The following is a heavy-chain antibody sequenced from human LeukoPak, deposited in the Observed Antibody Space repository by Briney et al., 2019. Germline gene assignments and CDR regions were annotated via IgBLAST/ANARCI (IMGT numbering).Heavy chain of an antibody. Sequence: SETLSLTCAVSGGSISSSSYYWGWIRQPPGKGLEWIGSIYYSGSTYYNPSLKSRVTISVDTSKNQFSLKLSSVTAADTAVYYCARHPNSNYLFDPWGQGTLVTVSS. V-gene: IGHV4-39*01. CDR1: GGSISSSSYY. D-gene: IGHD4-11*01. CDR3: ARHPNSNYLFDP. J-gene: IGHJ5*02. CDR2: IYYSGST.